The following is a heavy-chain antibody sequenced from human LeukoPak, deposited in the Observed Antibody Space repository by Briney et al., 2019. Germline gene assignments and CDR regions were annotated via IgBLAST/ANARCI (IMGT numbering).Heavy chain of an antibody. CDR3: ITGRGYTYGYTWFDY. CDR2: IKSKGDGETT. Sequence: GGSLRLSCAASGVIFSNAWMNWVRQAPGKGLEWVGRIKSKGDGETTDYAAPVKGRFTISRDDSKNTLYLQMNSLKTEDTAVYYCITGRGYTYGYTWFDYWGQGTLVTVSS. V-gene: IGHV3-15*07. J-gene: IGHJ4*02. CDR1: GVIFSNAW. D-gene: IGHD5-18*01.